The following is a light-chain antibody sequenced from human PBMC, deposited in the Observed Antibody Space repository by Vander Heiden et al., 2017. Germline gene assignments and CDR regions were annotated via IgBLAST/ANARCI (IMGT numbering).Light chain of an antibody. J-gene: IGKJ1*01. CDR1: QSLLHSNGYNY. CDR3: MQALQTPWT. V-gene: IGKV2-28*01. CDR2: LGS. Sequence: IVMTQSPLSLPVTPGEPASISCRSSQSLLHSNGYNYLDWYLQKPGQSPQLLIYLGSNRASGVPDRVSGSGSGTDCTLKISRVEAEDVGVDDCMQALQTPWTCGQGTKVEIK.